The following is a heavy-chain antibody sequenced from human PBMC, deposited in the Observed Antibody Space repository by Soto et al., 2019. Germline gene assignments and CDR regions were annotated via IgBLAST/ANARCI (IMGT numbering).Heavy chain of an antibody. D-gene: IGHD6-13*01. Sequence: ASVKVSCKASGYTFTNYGISWVRQAPGQGPEWMGWISGYNGNTNYVQALQGRLTMTTDTSTSTAYMELRRLKSDDTAVYYCARGGSSRSAEYYQHWGQGTLVTVSS. V-gene: IGHV1-18*01. CDR2: ISGYNGNT. CDR1: GYTFTNYG. CDR3: ARGGSSRSAEYYQH. J-gene: IGHJ1*01.